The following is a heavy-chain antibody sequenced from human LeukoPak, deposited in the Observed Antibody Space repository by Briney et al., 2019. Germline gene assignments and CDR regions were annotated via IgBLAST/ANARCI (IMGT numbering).Heavy chain of an antibody. CDR3: ARGMLSDRDNGMDV. CDR2: INSDGSST. D-gene: IGHD2-8*01. V-gene: IGHV3-74*01. CDR1: GFTFSSYW. Sequence: GWSLRLSCAASGFTFSSYWMYWVRQAPGKGLVWVSRINSDGSSTNYADSVKGRVDISRDNAKNTLYLQMNSLRGEDTAVYYCARGMLSDRDNGMDVWGQGTTVTVCS. J-gene: IGHJ6*02.